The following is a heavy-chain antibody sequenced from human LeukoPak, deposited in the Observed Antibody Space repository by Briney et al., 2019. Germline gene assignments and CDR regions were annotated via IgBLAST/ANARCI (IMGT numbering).Heavy chain of an antibody. D-gene: IGHD2-8*02. CDR3: AKVHSGGYLRSEFEY. Sequence: PGGSLRLSCAASGFTFSSFAMIWVRQAPGKGLEWVSSISGSGASTYYVDSVKGRFTISRENSKRTLYLQMNSLRAEDTAVYFWAKVHSGGYLRSEFEYWGQGTLVTVSS. CDR2: ISGSGAST. CDR1: GFTFSSFA. J-gene: IGHJ4*01. V-gene: IGHV3-23*01.